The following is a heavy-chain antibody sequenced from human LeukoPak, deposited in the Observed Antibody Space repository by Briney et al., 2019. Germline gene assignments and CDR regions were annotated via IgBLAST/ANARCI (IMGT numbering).Heavy chain of an antibody. D-gene: IGHD3-10*01. CDR2: IYYSGST. CDR3: ASYGSGVGATNWFDP. J-gene: IGHJ5*02. CDR1: GGSISSGGYY. Sequence: PSETLSLTCTVSGGSISSGGYYWSWIRQHPGKGLEWIGYIYYSGSTYYNPSLKSRVTISVDTSKNQFSLKLSSVAAADTAVYYCASYGSGVGATNWFDPWGQGTLVTVSS. V-gene: IGHV4-31*03.